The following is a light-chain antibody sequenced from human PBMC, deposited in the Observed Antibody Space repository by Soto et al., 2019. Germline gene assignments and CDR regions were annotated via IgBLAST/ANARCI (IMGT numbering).Light chain of an antibody. Sequence: EAVLTQSPGTVSLSPGERATLSCRASQTIRSNSLAWYQQKPGQAPRLLIYGVFNRATGIPDRFSGSGSGTDFTLTISRLEPEDSAVYYCQHYDGSPRTFGQGTKLEIK. CDR2: GVF. CDR1: QTIRSNS. J-gene: IGKJ2*01. CDR3: QHYDGSPRT. V-gene: IGKV3-20*01.